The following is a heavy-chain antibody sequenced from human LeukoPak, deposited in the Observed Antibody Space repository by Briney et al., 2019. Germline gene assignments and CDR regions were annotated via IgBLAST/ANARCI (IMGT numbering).Heavy chain of an antibody. D-gene: IGHD4-11*01. CDR2: ITSRSSHI. CDR3: AKVAQGATTENYFYYYMDV. V-gene: IGHV3-21*01. CDR1: GFAFNSYT. J-gene: IGHJ6*03. Sequence: PGGSLRLSCEASGFAFNSYTITWVRQAPGKGLESVSSITSRSSHIYIADSVKGRFTIPRDNAKNSLFLQMSSLRVEDTAVYYCAKVAQGATTENYFYYYMDVWGKGTTVTVSS.